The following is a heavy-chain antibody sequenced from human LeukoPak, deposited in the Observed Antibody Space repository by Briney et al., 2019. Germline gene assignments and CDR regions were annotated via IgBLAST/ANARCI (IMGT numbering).Heavy chain of an antibody. CDR1: GYTFTGYH. D-gene: IGHD3-22*01. V-gene: IGHV1-2*02. J-gene: IGHJ4*02. CDR3: ARDSSNTYYYDP. CDR2: INPNTGGT. Sequence: ASVKVSCKASGYTFTGYHIHWVRQAPGQGLEWMGWINPNTGGTNYAQKFQGRVTMTRDTSISTAFMELNRLTSDDTAVYYCARDSSNTYYYDPWGQGTLVTVSS.